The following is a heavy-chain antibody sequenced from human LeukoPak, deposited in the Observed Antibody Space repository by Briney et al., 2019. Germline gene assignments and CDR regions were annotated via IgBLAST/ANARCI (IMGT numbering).Heavy chain of an antibody. D-gene: IGHD3-22*01. V-gene: IGHV1-2*06. J-gene: IGHJ3*02. Sequence: VASVKVSCKASGYTFTAYCMHWVRQAPGQGLEWMGRINPNSGGTNYALNFQGRVTMTRDTSISTAYMELSRLRSGDTAVYYCARKYYCDSSGYYYDDAFDIWGQGTMVTVSS. CDR3: ARKYYCDSSGYYYDDAFDI. CDR1: GYTFTAYC. CDR2: INPNSGGT.